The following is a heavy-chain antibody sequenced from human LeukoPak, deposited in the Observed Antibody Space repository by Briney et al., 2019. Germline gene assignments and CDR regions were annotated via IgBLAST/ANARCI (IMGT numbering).Heavy chain of an antibody. J-gene: IGHJ4*02. CDR3: ARWGHFETSGYFVVDY. D-gene: IGHD5-12*01. CDR2: INHSGST. CDR1: GGSFSGYY. V-gene: IGHV4-34*01. Sequence: PSETLSLTCAVYGGSFSGYYWSWIRQPPGKGLEWIGEINHSGSTHYNPSLQSRVSISIDTSKSHFSLKLRSVTAVDTAVYYCARWGHFETSGYFVVDYWGQGALVTVSS.